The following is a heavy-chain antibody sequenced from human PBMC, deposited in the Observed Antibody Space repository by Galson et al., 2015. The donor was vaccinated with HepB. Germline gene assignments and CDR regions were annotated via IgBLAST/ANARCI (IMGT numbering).Heavy chain of an antibody. Sequence: SVKVSCKASGYIFTSYAMNWVRQAPGQGLEWMGWINTNTGNPTYAQGFTGRFVFSLDTSVSTAYLQISSLKAEDTAVYYCARVSYALAHYYYGMDVWGQGTTVTVSS. J-gene: IGHJ6*02. V-gene: IGHV7-4-1*02. CDR1: GYIFTSYA. CDR3: ARVSYALAHYYYGMDV. CDR2: INTNTGNP. D-gene: IGHD5-18*01.